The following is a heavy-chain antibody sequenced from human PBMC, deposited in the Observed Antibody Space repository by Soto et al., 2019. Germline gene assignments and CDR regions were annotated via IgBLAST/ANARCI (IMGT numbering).Heavy chain of an antibody. CDR1: GFCFSTYA. D-gene: IGHD6-6*01. V-gene: IGHV3-23*01. CDR2: ISAGGGSP. J-gene: IGHJ5*02. Sequence: EVRVLESGGGLVQPGGSLRLSCAASGFCFSTYAMSWVRQAPGKGLEWVSGISAGGGSPFIADSVKGRFIISRDNAKDTLYLQMNSLTVEDTAIYYCVKHAEYQLVSWFDPWGQGTLVTVSS. CDR3: VKHAEYQLVSWFDP.